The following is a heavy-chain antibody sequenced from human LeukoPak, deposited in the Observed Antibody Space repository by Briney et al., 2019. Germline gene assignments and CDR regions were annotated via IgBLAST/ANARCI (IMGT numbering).Heavy chain of an antibody. J-gene: IGHJ4*02. Sequence: GGSLRLSCAASGFTFSSYAMSWVRQAPGKGLEWVSAISGSGGSTYYADSVKGRFTISRDNSKNTLYLQMNSLRAEDTAVYYCARGITMIVVATFDYWGQGTLVTVSS. CDR3: ARGITMIVVATFDY. V-gene: IGHV3-23*01. CDR2: ISGSGGST. D-gene: IGHD3-22*01. CDR1: GFTFSSYA.